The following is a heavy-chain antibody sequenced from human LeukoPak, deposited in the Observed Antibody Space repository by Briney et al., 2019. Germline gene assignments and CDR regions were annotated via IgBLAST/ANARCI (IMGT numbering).Heavy chain of an antibody. Sequence: SETPSLTCTVSGASITRTYWSWIRQPPGRGLESVGYVYDTGDTSYNPSLKGRVTMSLDTSKNQFFLTLTSVTAADTAIYYCARRATSGNYQMLHFDSWGQGILVTVSS. J-gene: IGHJ4*01. CDR2: VYDTGDT. V-gene: IGHV4-59*08. CDR3: ARRATSGNYQMLHFDS. CDR1: GASITRTY. D-gene: IGHD2-2*01.